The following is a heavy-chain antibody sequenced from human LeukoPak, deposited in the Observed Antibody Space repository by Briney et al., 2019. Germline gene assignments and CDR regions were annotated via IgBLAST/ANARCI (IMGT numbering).Heavy chain of an antibody. V-gene: IGHV1-46*01. CDR1: GCTFTSYY. CDR3: ARDIGYSYGPAYYYYGMDV. Sequence: ASVKVSCKASGCTFTSYYMRWVRQAPGQGLEWMGIINPSGGSTSYAQKFQGRVTMTRDTSTSTVYMELSSLRSEDTAVYYCARDIGYSYGPAYYYYGMDVWGQGTTVTVSS. CDR2: INPSGGST. D-gene: IGHD5-18*01. J-gene: IGHJ6*02.